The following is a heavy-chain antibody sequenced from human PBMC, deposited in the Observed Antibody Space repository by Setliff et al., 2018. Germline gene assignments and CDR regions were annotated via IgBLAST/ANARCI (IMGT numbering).Heavy chain of an antibody. CDR2: TSYDGINK. D-gene: IGHD3-3*01. Sequence: GESLRLTCAASGFIFSNYAMNWVRQAPGTGLEWVAVTSYDGINKYYADSVQGRFTISRDNSKNTLYLQMNTLRTEDTAVYYCARDFRGGLLAATHNYNFWSGVKDVWGKGTTVTVSS. V-gene: IGHV3-30*01. J-gene: IGHJ6*04. CDR3: ARDFRGGLLAATHNYNFWSGVKDV. CDR1: GFIFSNYA.